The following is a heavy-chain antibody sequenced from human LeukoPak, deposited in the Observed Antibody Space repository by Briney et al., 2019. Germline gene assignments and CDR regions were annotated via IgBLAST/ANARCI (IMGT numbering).Heavy chain of an antibody. CDR3: ARFSPRAMGNYLDF. CDR2: IYSHGNA. J-gene: IGHJ4*02. V-gene: IGHV4-4*07. D-gene: IGHD7-27*01. Sequence: SETLSLTCTVSGGSIRSFYWSWIRQSAGKGLEWVGRIYSHGNANYNPSLNSRVTMSLDTSKNQFSLNLSSVTAADTAVYYCARFSPRAMGNYLDFWGQGTLVTVSS. CDR1: GGSIRSFY.